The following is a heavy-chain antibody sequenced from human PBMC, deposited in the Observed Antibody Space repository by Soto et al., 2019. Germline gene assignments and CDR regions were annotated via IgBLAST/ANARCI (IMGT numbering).Heavy chain of an antibody. D-gene: IGHD5-12*01. CDR1: GASISYGGFS. CDR2: ISHLEST. V-gene: IGHV4-30-2*06. CDR3: ARGGGYDSFDY. Sequence: ASETLSLTCTVSGASISYGGFSWSWIRQSPGKGLEWIGYISHLESTYFHPSFKSRLTMSIDRTRNQFSLKLSSVTAADMAVYYCARGGGYDSFDYWGQG. J-gene: IGHJ4*02.